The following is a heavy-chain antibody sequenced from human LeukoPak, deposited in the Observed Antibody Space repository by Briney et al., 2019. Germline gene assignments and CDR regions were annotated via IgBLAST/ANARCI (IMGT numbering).Heavy chain of an antibody. D-gene: IGHD3-10*01. V-gene: IGHV3-11*01. J-gene: IGHJ3*02. CDR2: ISSSGSTI. Sequence: GSLRLSCAASGFTFSDYYMSWIRQAPGKGLEWVSYISSSGSTIYYADSVKGRFTISRDNAKNSLYLQMNSLRAEDTAVYYXARDRGYYGSGRGYDAFDIWGQGTMVTVSS. CDR3: ARDRGYYGSGRGYDAFDI. CDR1: GFTFSDYY.